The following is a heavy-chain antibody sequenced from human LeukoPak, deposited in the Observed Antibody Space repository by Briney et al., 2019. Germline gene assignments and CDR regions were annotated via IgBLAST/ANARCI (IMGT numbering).Heavy chain of an antibody. CDR2: IYTSGST. CDR1: GGSISSSSYY. CDR3: ARGGVDTAMEGYYYYYGMDV. Sequence: SETLSLTCTVSGGSISSSSYYWGWIRQPAGKGLEWIGRIYTSGSTNYNPSLKSRVTMSVDTSKNQFSLKLSSVTAADTAVYYCARGGVDTAMEGYYYYYGMDVWGQGTTVTVSS. V-gene: IGHV4-61*02. D-gene: IGHD5-18*01. J-gene: IGHJ6*02.